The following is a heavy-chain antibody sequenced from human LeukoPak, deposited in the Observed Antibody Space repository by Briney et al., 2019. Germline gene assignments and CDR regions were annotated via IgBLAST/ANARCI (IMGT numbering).Heavy chain of an antibody. D-gene: IGHD2-21*02. J-gene: IGHJ4*02. CDR2: ISSGSSHI. CDR3: ARGAVVTALDY. V-gene: IGHV3-21*01. CDR1: GFTFSSYS. Sequence: GGSLRLSCAASGFTFSSYSMNWVRQAPGKGLEWVSSISSGSSHIYYADSVKGRFTISRDNAKNSLYLQMNSLRAEDTAVYYCARGAVVTALDYWGQGTLVTVSS.